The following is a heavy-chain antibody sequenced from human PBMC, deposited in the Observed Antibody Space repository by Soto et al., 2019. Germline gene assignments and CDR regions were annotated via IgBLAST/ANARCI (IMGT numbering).Heavy chain of an antibody. V-gene: IGHV3-21*01. CDR2: ISSTGNYI. CDR1: GFTFSGYS. D-gene: IGHD3-22*01. J-gene: IGHJ5*02. Sequence: PGGSLRVSCAASGFTFSGYSMNWVRQAPGKGLEWLSCISSTGNYIYYADSVKGRFTISRDNAKNAVYLEMNSLRAEDTAVYYCARDPNYNRNPDQWGHGTLVTVSS. CDR3: ARDPNYNRNPDQ.